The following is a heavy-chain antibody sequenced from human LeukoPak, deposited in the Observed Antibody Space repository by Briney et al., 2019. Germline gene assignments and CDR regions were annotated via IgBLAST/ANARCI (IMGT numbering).Heavy chain of an antibody. CDR3: ARGVPTGVDYFDY. J-gene: IGHJ4*02. V-gene: IGHV3-7*01. CDR1: GFTFSSHW. Sequence: GSLRLSCAASGFTFSSHWMTWVRQAPGKGLEWVANIKQDGSEKYYVDSMTGRFSISRDNAKNSLYLQMNSLRVEDTAVYYCARGVPTGVDYFDYWGQGTLVTVSS. CDR2: IKQDGSEK. D-gene: IGHD1-1*01.